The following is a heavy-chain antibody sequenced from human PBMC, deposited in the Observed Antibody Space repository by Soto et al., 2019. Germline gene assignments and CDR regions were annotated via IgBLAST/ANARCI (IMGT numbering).Heavy chain of an antibody. J-gene: IGHJ4*02. Sequence: QVQLQESGPGLVKPSETLSLTCTVSDGSINNHYWRWIRQPPGKGLEWIGYIYYAGSTNYNPSLMSRVTISVDTSNNQFSLNLTSLTAADTAIYYCARSNWYSEYWGQGTLVTVSS. CDR2: IYYAGST. D-gene: IGHD7-27*01. CDR3: ARSNWYSEY. V-gene: IGHV4-59*11. CDR1: DGSINNHY.